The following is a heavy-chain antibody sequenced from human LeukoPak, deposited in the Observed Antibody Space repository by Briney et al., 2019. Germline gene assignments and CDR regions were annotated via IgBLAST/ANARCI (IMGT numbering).Heavy chain of an antibody. CDR1: GGSISSYY. Sequence: PSETLSLTCTVSGGSISSYYWSWIRQPPGKGLEWIGYIYYSGSTNYNPSLKSRVTISVDTSKNQFSLKLSSVTAADTAVYYCARHWWHDFPFDYWGQGTLVTVSS. D-gene: IGHD2-15*01. CDR2: IYYSGST. CDR3: ARHWWHDFPFDY. V-gene: IGHV4-59*08. J-gene: IGHJ4*02.